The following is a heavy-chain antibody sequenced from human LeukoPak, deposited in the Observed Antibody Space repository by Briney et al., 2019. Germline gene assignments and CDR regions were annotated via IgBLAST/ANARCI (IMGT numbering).Heavy chain of an antibody. CDR2: IRGSGGGT. CDR1: GFTFNSYA. Sequence: GGPLRLSCAASGFTFNSYAMSWVRQAPGEGLEWVSAIRGSGGGTYYADSVKGRFTISRDNSKNSLCLQMHSLRVEDTAVYYCARDRDRSSDWSGDSWGQGTLVTVSS. J-gene: IGHJ4*02. D-gene: IGHD3-9*01. V-gene: IGHV3-23*01. CDR3: ARDRDRSSDWSGDS.